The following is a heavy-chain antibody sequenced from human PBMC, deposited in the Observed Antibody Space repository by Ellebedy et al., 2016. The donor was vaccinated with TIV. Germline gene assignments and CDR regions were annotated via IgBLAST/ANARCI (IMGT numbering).Heavy chain of an antibody. V-gene: IGHV1-69*13. CDR2: IIPIFGTA. D-gene: IGHD2-2*02. Sequence: SVKVSXXASGYTFTSYGISWVRQAPGQGLEWMGGIIPIFGTANYAQKFQGRVTITADESTSTAYMELSSLRSEDTAVYYCAREHCSSTSCYTGMSLWGQGTLVTVSS. CDR3: AREHCSSTSCYTGMSL. CDR1: GYTFTSYG. J-gene: IGHJ4*02.